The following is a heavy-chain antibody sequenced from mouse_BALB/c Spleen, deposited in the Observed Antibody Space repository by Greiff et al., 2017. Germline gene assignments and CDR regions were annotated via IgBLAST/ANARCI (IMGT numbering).Heavy chain of an antibody. J-gene: IGHJ4*01. V-gene: IGHV5-6*01. CDR3: ARHDLTTVVEKGAMDY. D-gene: IGHD1-1*01. CDR2: ISSGGSYT. CDR1: GFTFSSYG. Sequence: EVKLMESGGDLVKPGGSLKLSCAASGFTFSSYGMSWVRQTPDKRLEWVATISSGGSYTYYPDSVKGRFTISRDNAKNTLYLQMSSLKSEDTAMYYCARHDLTTVVEKGAMDYWGQGTSVTVSS.